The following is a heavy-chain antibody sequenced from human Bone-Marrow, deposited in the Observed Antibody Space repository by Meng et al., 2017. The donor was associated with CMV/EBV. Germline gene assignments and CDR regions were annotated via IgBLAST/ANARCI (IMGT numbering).Heavy chain of an antibody. CDR2: INHSGST. D-gene: IGHD3-10*01. CDR1: GGSFSGYY. J-gene: IGHJ5*02. Sequence: SETLSLTCAVYGGSFSGYYWSWIRQPPGKGLEWIGEINHSGSTNYNPSLKSRVTISVDTSKNQFSLKLSSVTAADTAVYYCARNSAMVRGVIGWFDPWGQGTLVTVSS. CDR3: ARNSAMVRGVIGWFDP. V-gene: IGHV4-34*01.